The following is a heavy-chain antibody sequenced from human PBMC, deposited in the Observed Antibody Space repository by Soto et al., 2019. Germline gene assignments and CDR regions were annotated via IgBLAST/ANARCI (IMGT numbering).Heavy chain of an antibody. D-gene: IGHD3-10*01. CDR2: IIPIFGTA. CDR3: ARDSESSMVASWFDF. J-gene: IGHJ5*01. Sequence: VQLVQSGAEVKKPGSSVKVSCKASGDTFSNYAISWVRHAPGQGLEWMGGIIPIFGTANYAQKFQGRVTFTADDSTSTAYMELSSLRSEDTAVYFCARDSESSMVASWFDFWGQGTLITVSS. CDR1: GDTFSNYA. V-gene: IGHV1-69*12.